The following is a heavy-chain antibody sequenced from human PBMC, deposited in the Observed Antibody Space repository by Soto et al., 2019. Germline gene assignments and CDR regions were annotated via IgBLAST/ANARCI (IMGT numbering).Heavy chain of an antibody. D-gene: IGHD1-1*01. J-gene: IGHJ4*02. Sequence: LSLTCTVSGDSISTYYWSWIRRPPGKGLQWIGYIFYSGGTAYNPSLKSRVTISLDMSKKQISLKLSSVTTADTATYFCARLQLVQKVIDYWGQGTLVTVSS. CDR1: GDSISTYY. V-gene: IGHV4-59*01. CDR3: ARLQLVQKVIDY. CDR2: IFYSGGT.